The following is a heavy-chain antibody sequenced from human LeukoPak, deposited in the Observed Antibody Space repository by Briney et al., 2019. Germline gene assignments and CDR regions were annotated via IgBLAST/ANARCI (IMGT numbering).Heavy chain of an antibody. V-gene: IGHV4-59*08. CDR2: IYYSGST. Sequence: SETLSLTCTVSGGSISSYYWSWIRQPPGKGLEWIGYIYYSGSTNYNPSLKSRVTISVDTSKNQFSLKLSSVTAADTAVYYCARQRTATYAQNAFDIWGQGTMVTVSS. J-gene: IGHJ3*02. D-gene: IGHD3-16*01. CDR3: ARQRTATYAQNAFDI. CDR1: GGSISSYY.